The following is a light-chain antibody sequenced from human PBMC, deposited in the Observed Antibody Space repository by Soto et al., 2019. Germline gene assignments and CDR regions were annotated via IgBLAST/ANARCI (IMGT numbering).Light chain of an antibody. J-gene: IGKJ2*01. CDR3: QQYYSYPLYT. CDR1: QGISSY. CDR2: AAS. Sequence: AIRMTQSPSSFSASTGDRVTITCRASQGISSYLAWYQQKPGKAPKLLIYAASTLQSGVPSRFSGSGSGTDFTLTISCLQSEDFATYDCQQYYSYPLYTFGQGTKLEIK. V-gene: IGKV1-8*01.